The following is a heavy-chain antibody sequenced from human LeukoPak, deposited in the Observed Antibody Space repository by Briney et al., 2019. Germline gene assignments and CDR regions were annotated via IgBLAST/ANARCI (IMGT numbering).Heavy chain of an antibody. V-gene: IGHV3-7*01. J-gene: IGHJ4*02. Sequence: GGSLRLSCAASGFTFSSYWMSWVRQAPGKGLEWVASIKQDGSEKYYVDSVKGRFTISRDNAKNSLYLQMNSLRAEDTAVYYCARDLAVAGIPLDYWGQGTLVTVSS. CDR2: IKQDGSEK. D-gene: IGHD6-19*01. CDR1: GFTFSSYW. CDR3: ARDLAVAGIPLDY.